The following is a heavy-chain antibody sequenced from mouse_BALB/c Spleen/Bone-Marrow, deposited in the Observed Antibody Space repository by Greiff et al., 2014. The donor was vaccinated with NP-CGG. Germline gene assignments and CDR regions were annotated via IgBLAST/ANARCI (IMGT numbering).Heavy chain of an antibody. CDR3: ARPPYYYGSSYYWYFDV. D-gene: IGHD1-1*01. J-gene: IGHJ1*01. CDR1: GYTFTDYY. Sequence: LVESGPELVKPGASVKISCKASGYTFTDYYTNWVKQKPGQGLEWIGWIYPGGGNTKYNEKFKGKATLTVDTSSSTAYMQLSSLTSEDTAVYFCARPPYYYGSSYYWYFDVWDAGTTVTVSS. CDR2: IYPGGGNT. V-gene: IGHV1-84*02.